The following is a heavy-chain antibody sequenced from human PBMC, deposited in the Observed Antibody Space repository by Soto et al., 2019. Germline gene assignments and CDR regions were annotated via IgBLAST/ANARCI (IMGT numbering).Heavy chain of an antibody. D-gene: IGHD1-26*01. CDR2: INTNNGGT. J-gene: IGHJ4*02. V-gene: IGHV1-2*02. Sequence: ASVKVSCKASGYTFTDYYMHWVRQAPGQGLEWMGWINTNNGGTIYAPKFQGRVTMTRDTSISTAYMEMSSLRPDDTAVYYCVRGEAVWGQGTLVTVSS. CDR3: VRGEAV. CDR1: GYTFTDYY.